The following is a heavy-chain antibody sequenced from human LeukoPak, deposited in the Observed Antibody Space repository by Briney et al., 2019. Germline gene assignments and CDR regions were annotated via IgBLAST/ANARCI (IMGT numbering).Heavy chain of an antibody. D-gene: IGHD3-9*01. J-gene: IGHJ5*02. CDR3: ARDQGDILTGAGWFDP. CDR1: GYTFTSYY. Sequence: GASVKVSCEASGYTFTSYYMHWVRQAPGQGLEWMGIINPSGGSTSYAQKFQGRVTVTRDTSTSTVYMELSSLRSEDTAVYYCARDQGDILTGAGWFDPWGQGTLVTVSS. V-gene: IGHV1-46*01. CDR2: INPSGGST.